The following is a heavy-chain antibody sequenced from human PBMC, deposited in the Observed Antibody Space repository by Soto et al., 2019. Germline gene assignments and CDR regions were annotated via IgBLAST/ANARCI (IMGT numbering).Heavy chain of an antibody. CDR3: ARSSIGWAYFFDY. Sequence: EVQLVESGGGLVQPGGSLRLSCTASGFTFSSYSMNWVRQAPGKGLEWVSYITSSSSPIYYADSVKGRFTISRDNAKNSLSLQMNIRRPEDTAFYYCARSSIGWAYFFDYSGQGTLVTVSS. D-gene: IGHD6-19*01. CDR1: GFTFSSYS. V-gene: IGHV3-48*01. CDR2: ITSSSSPI. J-gene: IGHJ4*02.